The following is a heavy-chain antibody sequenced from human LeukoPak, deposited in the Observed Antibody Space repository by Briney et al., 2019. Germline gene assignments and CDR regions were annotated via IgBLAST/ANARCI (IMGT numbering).Heavy chain of an antibody. V-gene: IGHV3-53*01. J-gene: IGHJ6*03. CDR3: ARDTVTTWGYYYYMDV. CDR2: IYSGGST. Sequence: GGSLRLSCAASGFTVSSNYMSWVRQAPGKGLEWVSVIYSGGSTYYADSVKGRFTISRDNAKNTLYLQMNSLRAEDTAVYYCARDTVTTWGYYYYMDVWGKGTTVTISS. D-gene: IGHD4-17*01. CDR1: GFTVSSNY.